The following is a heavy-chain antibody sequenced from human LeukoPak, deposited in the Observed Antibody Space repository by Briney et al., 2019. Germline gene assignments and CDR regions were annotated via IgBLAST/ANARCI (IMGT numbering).Heavy chain of an antibody. CDR3: ARGDVYNWFDP. V-gene: IGHV3-21*01. CDR2: ISSSSSYI. Sequence: NPGGSLRLSRAASGFTFSSYSMNWVRQAPGKGLEWVSSISSSSSYIYYADSVKGRFTTSRDNAKNSLYLQMNSLRAEDTAVYYCARGDVYNWFDPWGQGTLVTVSS. CDR1: GFTFSSYS. J-gene: IGHJ5*02.